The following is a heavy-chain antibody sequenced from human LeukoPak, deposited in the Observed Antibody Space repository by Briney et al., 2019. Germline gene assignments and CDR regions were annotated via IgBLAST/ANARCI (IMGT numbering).Heavy chain of an antibody. V-gene: IGHV3-21*01. CDR3: VRDGYIDAFDI. CDR1: GFTFSDFS. J-gene: IGHJ3*02. Sequence: KPGGSLRLSCAASGFTFSDFSINWVRQAPGKGLEWVSSINPTSTSIYYADAVRGRFTISRDNAKSSLYLQMNSLRAEDTAVYYCVRDGYIDAFDIWGQGTMVTVSS. D-gene: IGHD5-24*01. CDR2: INPTSTSI.